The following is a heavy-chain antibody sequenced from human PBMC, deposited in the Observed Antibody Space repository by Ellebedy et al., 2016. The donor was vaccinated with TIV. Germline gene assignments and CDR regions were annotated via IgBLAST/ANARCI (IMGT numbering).Heavy chain of an antibody. J-gene: IGHJ6*02. CDR2: IKEEGSEK. D-gene: IGHD3-22*01. Sequence: GGFLRLSCAASGFTFSSYWMSWVRRAPGKGLEWVANIKEEGSEKYYVDSVKGRFTISRDNAKNSLYLQMNSLRAEDTAEYYCARVRRDRITMIVVVITPGSMDVWGQGTTVTVSS. V-gene: IGHV3-7*03. CDR1: GFTFSSYW. CDR3: ARVRRDRITMIVVVITPGSMDV.